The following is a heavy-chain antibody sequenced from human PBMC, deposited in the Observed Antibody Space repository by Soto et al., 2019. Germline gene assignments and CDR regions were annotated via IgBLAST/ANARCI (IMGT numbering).Heavy chain of an antibody. CDR1: GGSFSSYA. V-gene: IGHV1-69*13. D-gene: IGHD3-22*01. CDR3: AYDSSGYYYWTTDY. Sequence: SVKGSCKASGGSFSSYASSWVRQAPGQGLEWMGGIIPIFGTANYAQKFQGRVTITADESTSTAYMELSSLRSEDTAVYYCAYDSSGYYYWTTDYWGQGTLVTVSS. CDR2: IIPIFGTA. J-gene: IGHJ4*02.